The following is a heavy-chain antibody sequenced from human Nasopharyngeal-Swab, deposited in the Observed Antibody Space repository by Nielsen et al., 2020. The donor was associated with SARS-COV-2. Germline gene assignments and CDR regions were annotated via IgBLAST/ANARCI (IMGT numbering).Heavy chain of an antibody. CDR2: ISGSGDISGSGGST. J-gene: IGHJ3*02. D-gene: IGHD3-9*01. Sequence: GESLKISCVASGYSFRTYGMSWVRQAPGKGLEWVAAISGSGDISGSGGSTYYADSVKGRFTISRDNSKNTLYLQLNSLRAEDTAVYYCAKDCILTGYCGGDAFDIWGQGTMVTVSS. CDR3: AKDCILTGYCGGDAFDI. CDR1: GYSFRTYG. V-gene: IGHV3-23*01.